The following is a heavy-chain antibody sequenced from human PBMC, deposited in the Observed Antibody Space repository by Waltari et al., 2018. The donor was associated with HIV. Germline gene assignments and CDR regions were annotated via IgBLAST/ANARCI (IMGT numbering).Heavy chain of an antibody. CDR1: GYTFNNYG. CDR3: GRDLFPRLQLRSDWIDP. D-gene: IGHD1-1*01. CDR2: ISVFNANT. Sequence: QVQLEQSGTEVKKPGASVKVSCRASGYTFNNYGITWVRQAPGQGLEWMGWISVFNANTNYAQKFQGRVTRTADTATRTVYLELRSLKSDDTAVYFCGRDLFPRLQLRSDWIDPWGQGTLVIVSS. V-gene: IGHV1-18*01. J-gene: IGHJ5*02.